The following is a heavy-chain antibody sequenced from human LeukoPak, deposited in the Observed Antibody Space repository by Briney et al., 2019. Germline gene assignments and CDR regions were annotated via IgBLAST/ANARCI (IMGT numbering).Heavy chain of an antibody. Sequence: ASVKVSCKASGYTFTGYYMHWVRQAPGQGLEWMGWINPNSGGTNYAQKFQGRVTMTRDTSISTAYMELSRLRSDDTAVYYCARLAVKAAAQVDYWGQGTLVTVSS. CDR1: GYTFTGYY. J-gene: IGHJ4*02. D-gene: IGHD6-13*01. CDR2: INPNSGGT. V-gene: IGHV1-2*02. CDR3: ARLAVKAAAQVDY.